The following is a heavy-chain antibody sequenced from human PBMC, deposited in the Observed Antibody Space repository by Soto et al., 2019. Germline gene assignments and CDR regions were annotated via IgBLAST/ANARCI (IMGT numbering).Heavy chain of an antibody. Sequence: EVQLLESGGGLVQPGGSLRLSCAASGFTFSTYAMSWVRQAPGKGLEWVSTISGSGGSTYYADSVKGRFTISRDNSKNTLYLQVNSLRTDDTGVYYCAKEAGVAQPLDYWGQGTLVTVSS. CDR1: GFTFSTYA. D-gene: IGHD2-15*01. CDR3: AKEAGVAQPLDY. J-gene: IGHJ4*02. CDR2: ISGSGGST. V-gene: IGHV3-23*01.